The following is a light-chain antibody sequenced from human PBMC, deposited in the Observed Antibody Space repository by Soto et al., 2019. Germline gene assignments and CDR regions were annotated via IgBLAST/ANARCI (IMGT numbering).Light chain of an antibody. V-gene: IGLV2-14*01. Sequence: QSVLTQPASVSGSPGQSITISCTGTSSDVGGYNYVSWFQQHPGKAPKLKIYEVSNRPSGVSNRFSGSKSGNTASLTISALQAEDEADYYCTSFTTISTWVFGGGTKLTVL. CDR3: TSFTTISTWV. J-gene: IGLJ3*02. CDR1: SSDVGGYNY. CDR2: EVS.